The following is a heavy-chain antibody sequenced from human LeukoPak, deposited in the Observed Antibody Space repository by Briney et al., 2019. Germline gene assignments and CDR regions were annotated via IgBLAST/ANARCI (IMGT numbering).Heavy chain of an antibody. Sequence: ASVKVSCKASGYTFTSYDINWVRQATGQGLEWMGWMNPNSGNTGYAQKFQGRATMTRNTSISTAYMELSSLRSEDTAVYYCARGGSYYRDFDYWGQGTLVTVSS. D-gene: IGHD1-26*01. CDR3: ARGGSYYRDFDY. CDR2: MNPNSGNT. J-gene: IGHJ4*02. V-gene: IGHV1-8*01. CDR1: GYTFTSYD.